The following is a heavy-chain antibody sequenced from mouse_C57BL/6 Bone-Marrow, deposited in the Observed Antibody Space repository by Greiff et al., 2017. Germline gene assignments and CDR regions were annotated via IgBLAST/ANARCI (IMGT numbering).Heavy chain of an antibody. CDR2: IDPSDSYT. CDR3: APRYSNYVGAWFAY. V-gene: IGHV1-59*01. Sequence: QVQLQQPGAELVRPGTSVKLSCKASGYTFTSYWMHWVKQRPGQGLEWIGVIDPSDSYTNYNQKFKGKATLTVDTSSSTAYMQLSSLTSEDSAVYYCAPRYSNYVGAWFAYWGQGTLVTVSA. J-gene: IGHJ3*01. D-gene: IGHD2-5*01. CDR1: GYTFTSYW.